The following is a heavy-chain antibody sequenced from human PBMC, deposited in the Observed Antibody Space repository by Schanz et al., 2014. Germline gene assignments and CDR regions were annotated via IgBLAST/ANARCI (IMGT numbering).Heavy chain of an antibody. CDR1: GFAFSDYG. V-gene: IGHV3-30*03. Sequence: QVQLVESGGGVVQPGKSLRLSCAASGFAFSDYGMHWVRQAPGKGLEWVAVISYDGSNKYYADSVKGRFTISRDNSKNTLYLQMNSLRDEDTAVYYCAATTILADWGQGTLVAVSS. CDR3: AATTILAD. D-gene: IGHD3-3*01. J-gene: IGHJ4*02. CDR2: ISYDGSNK.